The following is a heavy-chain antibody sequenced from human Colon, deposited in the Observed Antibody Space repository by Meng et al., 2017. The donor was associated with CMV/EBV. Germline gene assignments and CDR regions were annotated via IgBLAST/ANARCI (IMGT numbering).Heavy chain of an antibody. V-gene: IGHV1-46*01. D-gene: IGHD2-8*02. CDR1: GYTFTSYH. J-gene: IGHJ5*02. Sequence: GESLKISCKASGYTFTSYHIHWVRQAPGQGLEWVGMINPSDGGPTYAQKFQGRVTMTRDTSTSTVYMDLSSLRSEDTALYFCAREYCTAFTCSYNPHWFDPWGQGTLVTVSS. CDR2: INPSDGGP. CDR3: AREYCTAFTCSYNPHWFDP.